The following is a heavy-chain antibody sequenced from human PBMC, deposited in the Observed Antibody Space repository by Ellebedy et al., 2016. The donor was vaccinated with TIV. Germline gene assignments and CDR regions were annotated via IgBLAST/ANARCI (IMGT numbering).Heavy chain of an antibody. V-gene: IGHV3-48*04. J-gene: IGHJ4*02. CDR1: GFTFSTYG. CDR2: ISGSGDTI. CDR3: AGGRGYLIDY. D-gene: IGHD2-15*01. Sequence: GESLKISXATSGFTFSTYGMNWVRQAPGKGLEWLSYISGSGDTIYYADSVKGRFTVSRDNAANSLYLQMNSLRVDDTALYYCAGGRGYLIDYWGQGTLVTASS.